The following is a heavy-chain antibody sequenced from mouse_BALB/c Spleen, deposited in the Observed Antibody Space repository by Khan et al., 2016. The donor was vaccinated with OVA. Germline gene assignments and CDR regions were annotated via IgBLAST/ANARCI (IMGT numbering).Heavy chain of an antibody. CDR2: ISYSGVT. Sequence: EVQLQESGPGLVKPSQSLSLTCNVTGYSITSGYAWNWMRQFPGNKLEWMGYISYSGVTSYNQSLKSRISITRDKSTNKCFLQLNSVTTEDTATYYCARGIYYWDYFDYWGQGTTLTVSA. CDR1: GYSITSGYA. J-gene: IGHJ2*01. V-gene: IGHV3-2*02. D-gene: IGHD1-1*01. CDR3: ARGIYYWDYFDY.